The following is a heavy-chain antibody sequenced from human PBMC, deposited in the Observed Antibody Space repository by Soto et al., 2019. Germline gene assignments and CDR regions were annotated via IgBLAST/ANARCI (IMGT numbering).Heavy chain of an antibody. CDR1: GGTFSSYA. J-gene: IGHJ6*02. CDR3: ASSRKDYYYYGMDV. D-gene: IGHD6-13*01. V-gene: IGHV1-69*12. Sequence: QVQLVQSGAAVKKPGSSVKVSGKVSGGTFSSYAISWVRQAPGQGLEWMGGIIPIFGTPNYAQKFQGRVTITADESTSTAYMELSSLRSEDTAVYYCASSRKDYYYYGMDVWGQGTTVTVSS. CDR2: IIPIFGTP.